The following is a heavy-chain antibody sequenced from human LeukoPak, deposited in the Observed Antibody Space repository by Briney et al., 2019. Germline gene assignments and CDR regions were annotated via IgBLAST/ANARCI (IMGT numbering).Heavy chain of an antibody. CDR1: GFSLSPTGVV. Sequence: SGPTPANPTLTLTLTCTFSGFSLSPTGVVVGWIRPTPAKALESLPLIYWNDYTCYSPALKSRRTITKDTSKNHMVLTMTNMNPVDTGTYDCERWTMVRGYDQYYMDVWGKGTTVTISS. CDR2: IYWNDYT. V-gene: IGHV2-5*04. D-gene: IGHD3-10*01. J-gene: IGHJ6*03. CDR3: ERWTMVRGYDQYYMDV.